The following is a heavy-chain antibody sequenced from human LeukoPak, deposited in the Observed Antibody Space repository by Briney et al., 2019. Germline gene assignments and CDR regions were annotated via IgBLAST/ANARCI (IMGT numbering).Heavy chain of an antibody. CDR1: GGSVTTYH. D-gene: IGHD3-10*01. J-gene: IGHJ6*03. CDR2: IHYSGGA. CDR3: GRHQPGTYYRYMGV. V-gene: IGHV4-59*08. Sequence: PSETLSLTCAVSGGSVTTYHWTWIRQPPGKGLEWIGHIHYSGGADYNPSLKSRVTISADTSKNQFSLKLNSVIAADTAVYYCGRHQPGTYYRYMGVWGTGTTVTMSS.